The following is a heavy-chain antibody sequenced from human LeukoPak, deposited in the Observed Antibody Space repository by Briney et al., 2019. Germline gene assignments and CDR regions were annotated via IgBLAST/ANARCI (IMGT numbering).Heavy chain of an antibody. J-gene: IGHJ4*02. CDR1: GGSISSADHY. Sequence: SQTLSLTCTVSGGSISSADHYWNWIRQHPGRGLEWIGRVYYNGNTKYNPSLESRIIISADTSNNQFSLLLSSVTDADTAVYYCAGGTDAYKVGYWGQGTLVIVSS. V-gene: IGHV4-31*03. D-gene: IGHD5-24*01. CDR2: VYYNGNT. CDR3: AGGTDAYKVGY.